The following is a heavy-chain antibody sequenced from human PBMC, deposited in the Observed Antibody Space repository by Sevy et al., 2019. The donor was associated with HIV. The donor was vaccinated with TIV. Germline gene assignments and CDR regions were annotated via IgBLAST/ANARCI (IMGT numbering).Heavy chain of an antibody. CDR2: ISSRSTYI. V-gene: IGHV3-21*01. CDR3: ARNLVYRILEEFDP. D-gene: IGHD3-3*01. Sequence: GGSLRLSCAASGFTFSAYSMNWVRQAPGKGLEWVSSISSRSTYIYYTHSVRGRFTISRDNAKNAVYLQMSSLRAEDTAVYYCARNLVYRILEEFDPWGQGTLVTVSS. CDR1: GFTFSAYS. J-gene: IGHJ5*02.